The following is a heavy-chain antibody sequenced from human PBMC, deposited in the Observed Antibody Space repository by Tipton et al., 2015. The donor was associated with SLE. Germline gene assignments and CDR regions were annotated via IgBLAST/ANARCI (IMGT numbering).Heavy chain of an antibody. D-gene: IGHD1-1*01. V-gene: IGHV4-34*01. J-gene: IGHJ4*02. CDR2: SNHSGST. CDR3: ARVRLSPFLFDY. Sequence: TLSLTCAVYGGSFSGYYWSWIRQPPGKGLEWIGESNHSGSTNYNPSLKSRVTISVDTSKNQFSLKLSSVTAADTAVYYCARVRLSPFLFDYWGQGTLVTVSS. CDR1: GGSFSGYY.